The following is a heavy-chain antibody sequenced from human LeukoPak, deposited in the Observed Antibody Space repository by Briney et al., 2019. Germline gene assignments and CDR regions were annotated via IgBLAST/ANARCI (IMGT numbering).Heavy chain of an antibody. CDR1: GFTFDDYG. CDR2: ISWNSGSI. V-gene: IGHV3-9*01. CDR3: AKGPNMISFDY. Sequence: GGSLRLSCAASGFTFDDYGMHWVRQAPGKGLEWVSGISWNSGSIGYADSVKGRFTISRDNAKNSLYLQMNSLRAEDTALYYCAKGPNMISFDYWGQGTLVTVSS. J-gene: IGHJ4*02. D-gene: IGHD3-16*01.